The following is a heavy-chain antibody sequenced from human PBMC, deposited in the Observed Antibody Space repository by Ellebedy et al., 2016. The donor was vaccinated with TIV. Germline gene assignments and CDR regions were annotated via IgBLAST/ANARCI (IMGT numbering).Heavy chain of an antibody. J-gene: IGHJ4*02. CDR3: ARLVIGSVGATDY. V-gene: IGHV5-51*01. CDR1: GYSFTSYW. Sequence: GESLKISCKASGYSFTSYWIAWVRQMPGKGLEWMGIIYPTDSDTRYSPSFQGQVTISADKSINTAYLQWSSLKASDTAMYYCARLVIGSVGATDYWGQGTLVTVSS. CDR2: IYPTDSDT. D-gene: IGHD1-26*01.